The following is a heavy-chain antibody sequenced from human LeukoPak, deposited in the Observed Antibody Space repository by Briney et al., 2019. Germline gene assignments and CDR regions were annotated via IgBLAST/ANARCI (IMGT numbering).Heavy chain of an antibody. D-gene: IGHD6-13*01. J-gene: IGHJ4*02. CDR2: IVGSSST. V-gene: IGHV3-21*01. Sequence: GGSLRLSCAASGFTFSNFAMTWVRQAPGKGLEWVSSIVGSSSTYYAGSLKGRFTISRDNAKNSLYLQMNSLRAEDTAVYYCARIGAGSSRDYWGQGTLVTVS. CDR3: ARIGAGSSRDY. CDR1: GFTFSNFA.